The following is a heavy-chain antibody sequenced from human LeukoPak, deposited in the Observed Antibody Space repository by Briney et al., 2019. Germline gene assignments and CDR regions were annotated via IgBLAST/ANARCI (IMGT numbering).Heavy chain of an antibody. CDR2: ISAYNGNT. V-gene: IGHV1-18*01. D-gene: IGHD2-2*02. Sequence: ASVKVSCKASGYTFTSYGISWVRQAPGQGLEWMGWISAYNGNTDYAQKVQGRVTMTTDTSTSTDYMELRSLRSDDTAVYYCARAGYCSSTSCYTSDWFDPWGQGTLVTVSS. J-gene: IGHJ5*02. CDR3: ARAGYCSSTSCYTSDWFDP. CDR1: GYTFTSYG.